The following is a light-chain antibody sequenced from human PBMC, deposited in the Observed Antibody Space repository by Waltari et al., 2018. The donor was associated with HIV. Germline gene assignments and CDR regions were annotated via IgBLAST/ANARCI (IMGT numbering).Light chain of an antibody. J-gene: IGLJ3*02. CDR2: GNS. Sequence: QSVLTQPPSVSGAPGQRVTISCTGSSSNIGAGYDVHWYQQLPGTAPKLLIYGNSNRPSGVPDRFSGSKSCTSASLAITGLQAEDEADYYCQSYDSSLSGYWVFGGGTKLTVL. CDR1: SSNIGAGYD. CDR3: QSYDSSLSGYWV. V-gene: IGLV1-40*01.